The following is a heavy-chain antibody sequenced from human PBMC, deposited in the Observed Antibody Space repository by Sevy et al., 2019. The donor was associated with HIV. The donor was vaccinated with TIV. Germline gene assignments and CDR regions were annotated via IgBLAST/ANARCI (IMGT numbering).Heavy chain of an antibody. Sequence: GGSLRLSCAASGFTFSSYAMHWVRQAPGKGLEWVAVISYDGSNKYYADSVKGRFTISRDNSKNTLYLQINRLRAEDTAVYYCARDKGSGSYRTGYYYYGMDVWGQGTTVTVSS. D-gene: IGHD3-10*01. CDR1: GFTFSSYA. J-gene: IGHJ6*02. CDR3: ARDKGSGSYRTGYYYYGMDV. V-gene: IGHV3-30-3*01. CDR2: ISYDGSNK.